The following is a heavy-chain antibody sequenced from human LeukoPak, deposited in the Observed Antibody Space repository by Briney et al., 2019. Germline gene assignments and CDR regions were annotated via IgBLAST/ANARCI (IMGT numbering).Heavy chain of an antibody. CDR2: IYYSGST. V-gene: IGHV4-59*01. J-gene: IGHJ4*02. CDR1: GGSISSYY. CDR3: ARGGNYYDRSPLDY. D-gene: IGHD3-22*01. Sequence: SETLSLTCTVSGGSISSYYWSWIRQPPGKGLEWIGYIYYSGSTNYNPSLKSRVTISVDTSKNQFSLKLSSVTAADTAVYYCARGGNYYDRSPLDYWGQGTLVTVSS.